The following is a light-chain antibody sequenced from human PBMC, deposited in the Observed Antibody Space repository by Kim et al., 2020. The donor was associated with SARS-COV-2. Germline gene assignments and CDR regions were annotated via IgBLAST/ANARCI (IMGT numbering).Light chain of an antibody. Sequence: QSALTQPASVSGSPGQSITISCTGTSTDVGRHNYVSWYQQHPGKAPRVIIYDVNRRPSGVSNRFSGSKSGNMASLTISGLQAEDEADYFCISYTNINTWVFGGGTKLTVL. CDR3: ISYTNINTWV. V-gene: IGLV2-14*03. J-gene: IGLJ2*01. CDR2: DVN. CDR1: STDVGRHNY.